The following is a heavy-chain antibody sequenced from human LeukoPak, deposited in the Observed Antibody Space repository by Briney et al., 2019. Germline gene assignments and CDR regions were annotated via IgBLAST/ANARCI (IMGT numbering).Heavy chain of an antibody. V-gene: IGHV3-30*04. Sequence: GRSLRLSCAASGFTFSSYAMHWVRQAPGKGLQWVAVISYDGSNKYYADSVKGRFTISRDNAKNSLYLQMNSLRAEDTAVYYCARKYSSRINWGQGTLVTVSS. CDR1: GFTFSSYA. CDR3: ARKYSSRIN. J-gene: IGHJ4*02. D-gene: IGHD6-13*01. CDR2: ISYDGSNK.